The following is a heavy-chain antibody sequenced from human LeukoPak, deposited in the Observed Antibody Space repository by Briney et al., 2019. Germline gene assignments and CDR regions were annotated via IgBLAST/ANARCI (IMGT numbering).Heavy chain of an antibody. CDR2: IKQDGTEK. V-gene: IGHV3-7*04. CDR1: GFTFSSYW. Sequence: GGSLRLSCAASGFTFSSYWVTWVSQAPGKGLEWVANIKQDGTEKYYVDSVKGRFTISRDNAKNSLYLQMNSLRAEDTAVYYCARGITGDYWGQGTLVTVSS. J-gene: IGHJ4*02. D-gene: IGHD2-8*02. CDR3: ARGITGDY.